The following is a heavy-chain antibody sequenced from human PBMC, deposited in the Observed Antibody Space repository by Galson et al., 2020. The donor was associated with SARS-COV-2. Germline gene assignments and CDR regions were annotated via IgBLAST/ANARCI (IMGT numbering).Heavy chain of an antibody. Sequence: GESLKISCAASGFTFSSYGMHWVRQAPGKGLEWVAVISYDGSNKYYADSVKGRFTISRDNSKNTLYLQMNSLRAEDTAVYYCAKDGWYYDFWSGYFSARPGEYYYYYYYMDVWGKGTTVTVSS. J-gene: IGHJ6*03. CDR3: AKDGWYYDFWSGYFSARPGEYYYYYYYMDV. CDR1: GFTFSSYG. V-gene: IGHV3-30*18. D-gene: IGHD3-3*01. CDR2: ISYDGSNK.